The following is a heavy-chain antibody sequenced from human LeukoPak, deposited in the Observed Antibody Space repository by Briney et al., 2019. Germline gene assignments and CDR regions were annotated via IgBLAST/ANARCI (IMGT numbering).Heavy chain of an antibody. Sequence: GGSLRLSCAASGFTFSSYGMHWVRQAPGKGLEWVAIISYDGSNKCYADSVKGRFTISRDNSKNTLHLQMNSLRAEDTAVYYCAKDGGSYGDRPFDYWGQGTLVTVSS. J-gene: IGHJ4*02. V-gene: IGHV3-30*18. CDR3: AKDGGSYGDRPFDY. D-gene: IGHD4-17*01. CDR1: GFTFSSYG. CDR2: ISYDGSNK.